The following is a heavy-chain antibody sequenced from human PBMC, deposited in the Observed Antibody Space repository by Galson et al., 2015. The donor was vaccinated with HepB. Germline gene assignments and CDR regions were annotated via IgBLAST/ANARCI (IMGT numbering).Heavy chain of an antibody. Sequence: SLRLSCAAPGFSFSSYGVHWVRQAPGKGLEWMAVISFDGSDKYYADSVKGRFTVSRDNSKNTLYLQMNSLRAEDTAVYYCAKGYYYDSSGHYLDYWGQGTLVTVSS. CDR2: ISFDGSDK. J-gene: IGHJ4*02. CDR3: AKGYYYDSSGHYLDY. D-gene: IGHD3-22*01. CDR1: GFSFSSYG. V-gene: IGHV3-30*18.